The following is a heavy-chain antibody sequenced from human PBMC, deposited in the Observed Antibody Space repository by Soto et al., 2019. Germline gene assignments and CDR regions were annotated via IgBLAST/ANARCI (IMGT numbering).Heavy chain of an antibody. CDR2: ISSSSSYI. Sequence: EVQLVESGGGLVKPGGSLRLSCAASGFTFSSYSMNWVRQAPGKGLEWVSSISSSSSYIYYADSVKGRFTISRDNAKNSLYLQMNSLRAEDTAVYYCARCSSGRAMTLDYWGQGTLVTVSS. CDR3: ARCSSGRAMTLDY. D-gene: IGHD2-21*02. J-gene: IGHJ4*02. CDR1: GFTFSSYS. V-gene: IGHV3-21*01.